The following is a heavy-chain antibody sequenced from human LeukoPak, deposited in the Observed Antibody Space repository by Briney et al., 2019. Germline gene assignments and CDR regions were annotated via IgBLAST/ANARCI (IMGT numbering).Heavy chain of an antibody. V-gene: IGHV3-21*06. CDR1: VFTFSTYN. CDR3: ATLSIAAAGGNDY. J-gene: IGHJ4*02. Sequence: GGSLRLSCAASVFTFSTYNMNWVRQAPGKGLEWVSSITSSSRYTFYADSVKGRFTISRDNAKNSLYLQMNSLRAEDTAVYYCATLSIAAAGGNDYWGQGTLVTVSS. CDR2: ITSSSRYT. D-gene: IGHD6-13*01.